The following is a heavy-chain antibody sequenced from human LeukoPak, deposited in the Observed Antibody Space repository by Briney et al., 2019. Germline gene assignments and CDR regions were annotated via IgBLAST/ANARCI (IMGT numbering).Heavy chain of an antibody. D-gene: IGHD6-19*01. CDR1: SGSISSYY. CDR2: IYYSGST. Sequence: PSETLSLTCTVSSGSISSYYWTWIRQPPGKGLEWIGYIYYSGSTNYNPSLKSRVTISVDTSKNQFSLKLSSVTAADTAMYYCARTRRTYSSGWYGYNFDSWGQGTWSPSPQ. CDR3: ARTRRTYSSGWYGYNFDS. V-gene: IGHV4-59*08. J-gene: IGHJ4*02.